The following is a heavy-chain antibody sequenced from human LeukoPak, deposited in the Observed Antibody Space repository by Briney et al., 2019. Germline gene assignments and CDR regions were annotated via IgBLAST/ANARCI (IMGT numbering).Heavy chain of an antibody. V-gene: IGHV3-30*18. Sequence: PGGSLRLSCAASGFTFSSYGMHWVRQAPGKGLEWVAVISYDGSNKYYADSVKGRFTISIDNSNKTLYLQMNSLRAEDTAVYYCAKSGEWLRSGYYFDYWGQGTLVTVSS. CDR3: AKSGEWLRSGYYFDY. CDR2: ISYDGSNK. J-gene: IGHJ4*02. D-gene: IGHD5-12*01. CDR1: GFTFSSYG.